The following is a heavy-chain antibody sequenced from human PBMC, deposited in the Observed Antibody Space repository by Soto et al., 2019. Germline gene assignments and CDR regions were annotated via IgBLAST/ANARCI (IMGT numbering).Heavy chain of an antibody. D-gene: IGHD4-17*01. CDR1: GGSFSGYY. V-gene: IGHV4-34*01. J-gene: IGHJ4*02. CDR2: INHSGST. CDR3: ARGYSEHGDLDY. Sequence: SETLSLTCAVYGGSFSGYYWSWIRQPPGKGLEWIGEINHSGSTNYNPSLKSRVTISVDTSKNQFSLKLSSVTAADTAVYYCARGYSEHGDLDYWGQGTLVTVSS.